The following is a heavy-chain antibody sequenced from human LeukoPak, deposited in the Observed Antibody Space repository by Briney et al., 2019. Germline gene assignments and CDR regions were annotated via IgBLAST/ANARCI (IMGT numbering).Heavy chain of an antibody. V-gene: IGHV4-31*03. J-gene: IGHJ4*02. CDR2: IYYSGST. Sequence: SQTLSLICTVSGGSISSGGYYWSWIRQHPGKGLEWIGYIYYSGSTYYNPSLKSRVTISVDTSKNQFSLKLSSVTAADTAVYYCARDREDCSSTSCYTRTFDYWGQGTLVTVSS. CDR1: GGSISSGGYY. CDR3: ARDREDCSSTSCYTRTFDY. D-gene: IGHD2-2*02.